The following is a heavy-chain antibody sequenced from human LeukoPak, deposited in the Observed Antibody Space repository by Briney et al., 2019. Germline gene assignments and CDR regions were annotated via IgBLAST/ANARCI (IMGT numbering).Heavy chain of an antibody. V-gene: IGHV4-61*02. CDR2: IYTSGST. J-gene: IGHJ6*03. D-gene: IGHD2-2*01. CDR1: GGSISSGSYY. Sequence: SQTLSLTCTVSGGSISSGSYYWSWIRQPVGKGLEWIGRIYTSGSTNHNPSLKSRVTISVDTSKNQFSLKLSSVTAADTALYYCARDSLLPSAMGYYYMDVWGKGTTVTVSS. CDR3: ARDSLLPSAMGYYYMDV.